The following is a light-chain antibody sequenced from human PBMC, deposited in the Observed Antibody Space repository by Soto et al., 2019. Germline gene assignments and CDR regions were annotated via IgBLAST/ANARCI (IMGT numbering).Light chain of an antibody. J-gene: IGLJ1*01. V-gene: IGLV8-61*01. CDR3: MVSVATDTYV. CDR2: NTN. CDR1: SGSVSTDHH. Sequence: QTVVTQEPSFSVSPGGTVTLTCGLTSGSVSTDHHPSWYQQTPGQAPRTLIYNTNTRSSGVPDRFSGSIGGNKAALTITGAQADDESNYYCMVSVATDTYVFGTGTKLTVL.